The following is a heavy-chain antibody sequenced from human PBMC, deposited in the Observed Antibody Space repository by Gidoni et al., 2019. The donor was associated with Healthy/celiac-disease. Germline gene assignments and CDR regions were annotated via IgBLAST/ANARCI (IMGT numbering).Heavy chain of an antibody. V-gene: IGHV4-59*01. CDR1: GGSISSYY. Sequence: QVQLQESGPGLVKPSETLSLTCTVSGGSISSYYWSWIRQPPGKGLEWIGYIYYSGSTNYNPSLKSRVTISVDTSKNQFSLKLSSVTAADTAVYYCARETHRAIDYWGQGTLVTVSS. CDR3: ARETHRAIDY. J-gene: IGHJ4*02. CDR2: IYYSGST. D-gene: IGHD5-12*01.